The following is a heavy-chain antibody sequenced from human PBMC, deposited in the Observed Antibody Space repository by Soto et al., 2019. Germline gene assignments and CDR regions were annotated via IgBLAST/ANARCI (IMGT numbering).Heavy chain of an antibody. CDR1: GYTLTSHY. J-gene: IGHJ5*01. Sequence: ASVKVSCKASGYTLTSHYIHWVRQAPGQGLEWMGIINPRGGYATSAQKFEGRVTMTTDTSTSTMYLEMTNLRSEDTAVYYCVREVAVLGANQWRDPWGKGTLVTVGS. D-gene: IGHD2-15*01. CDR2: INPRGGYA. V-gene: IGHV1-46*01. CDR3: VREVAVLGANQWRDP.